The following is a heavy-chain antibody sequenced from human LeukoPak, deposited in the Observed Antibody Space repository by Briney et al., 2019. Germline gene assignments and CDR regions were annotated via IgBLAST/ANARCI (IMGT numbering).Heavy chain of an antibody. D-gene: IGHD6-13*01. Sequence: SQTLSLTCGISGDSVSSTSVAWNWIRQSPSRGLEWLGRTYYKSKWYNDYAVSVKSRITINPDTSKNQFSLQLKSVTPEDTAVYYCVRETLTVAGYDCWGQGSLVTVSS. CDR2: TYYKSKWYN. CDR3: VRETLTVAGYDC. CDR1: GDSVSSTSVA. J-gene: IGHJ4*02. V-gene: IGHV6-1*01.